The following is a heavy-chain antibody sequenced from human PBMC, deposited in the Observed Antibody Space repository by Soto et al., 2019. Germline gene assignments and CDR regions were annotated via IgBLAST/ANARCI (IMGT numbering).Heavy chain of an antibody. D-gene: IGHD3-22*01. V-gene: IGHV1-46*01. CDR2: INPSGGST. Sequence: QVQLVRSGAEVKKPGASVKVSCKASGYTFTSYYMHWVRQAPGQGLEWMGIINPSGGSTSYAQKFQGRVTMTRDTSTSTVYMELSSLRSEDTAVYYCARPLYYYDSSGSFANWGQGTLVTVSS. CDR3: ARPLYYYDSSGSFAN. CDR1: GYTFTSYY. J-gene: IGHJ4*02.